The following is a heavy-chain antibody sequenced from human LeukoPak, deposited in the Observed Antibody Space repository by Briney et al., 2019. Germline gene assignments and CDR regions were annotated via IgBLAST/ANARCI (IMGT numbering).Heavy chain of an antibody. V-gene: IGHV3-7*03. CDR1: GFTFSSSA. CDR3: AGDYTGYFP. CDR2: IKTDGSEK. Sequence: GGSLRLSCAASGFTFSSSAMSWVRQAPGKGLEWVANIKTDGSEKYYVDSVKGRFTISRDNAKNSLYLQMNSLRAEDTAVYYCAGDYTGYFPWGQGTLVTVSS. D-gene: IGHD3-9*01. J-gene: IGHJ5*02.